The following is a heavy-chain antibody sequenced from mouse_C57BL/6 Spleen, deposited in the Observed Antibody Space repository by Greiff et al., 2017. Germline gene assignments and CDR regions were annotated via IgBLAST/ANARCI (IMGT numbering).Heavy chain of an antibody. Sequence: VKLMESGPELVKPGASVKISCKASGYAFSSSWMNWVKQRPGKGLEWIGRIYPGDGDTNYNGKFKGKATLTADKSSSTAYMQLSSLTSEDSAVYFCAKGVITTVSGDYWGQGTTLTVSS. CDR3: AKGVITTVSGDY. CDR1: GYAFSSSW. J-gene: IGHJ2*01. D-gene: IGHD1-1*01. CDR2: IYPGDGDT. V-gene: IGHV1-82*01.